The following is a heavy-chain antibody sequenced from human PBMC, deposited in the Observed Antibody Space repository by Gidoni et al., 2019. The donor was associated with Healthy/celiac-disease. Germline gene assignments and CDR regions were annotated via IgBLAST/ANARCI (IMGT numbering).Heavy chain of an antibody. CDR2: ISSSSSYI. V-gene: IGHV3-21*01. CDR1: GFTVRSYS. J-gene: IGHJ4*02. Sequence: EVQLVESGGGLVKPGGSLRLSCAASGFTVRSYSMNWVRQAPGKVLECVSSISSSSSYIYYADSVKGRFTISRDNAKNSLYLQMNSLRAEDTAVYYCARRSRQIYDSSGYPDYWGQGTLVTVSS. D-gene: IGHD3-22*01. CDR3: ARRSRQIYDSSGYPDY.